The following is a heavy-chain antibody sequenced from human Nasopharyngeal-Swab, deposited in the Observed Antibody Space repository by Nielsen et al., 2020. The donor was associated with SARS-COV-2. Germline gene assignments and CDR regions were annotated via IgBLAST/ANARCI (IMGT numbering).Heavy chain of an antibody. CDR3: ARGPLPRYCSGGSCYSRYYYYMDV. CDR2: INHSGST. V-gene: IGHV4-34*01. Sequence: SETLSLTCAVYGGSFSGYYWSWIRQPPGKGLEWIREINHSGSTNYNPSLKSRVTISVDTSKNQFSLKLSSVTAADTAVYYCARGPLPRYCSGGSCYSRYYYYMDVWGKGTTVTVSS. D-gene: IGHD2-15*01. J-gene: IGHJ6*03. CDR1: GGSFSGYY.